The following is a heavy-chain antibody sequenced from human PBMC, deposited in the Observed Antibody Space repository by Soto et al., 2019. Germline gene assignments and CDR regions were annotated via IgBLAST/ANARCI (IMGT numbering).Heavy chain of an antibody. Sequence: SETLSLTCTVSGGSISSGGYYWSWIRQHPGKGLEWIGYIYYSGTTYYNPSLKSRVTISVDTSKNQFSLKLSSVTAADTAVYYCARGYYYGSGSYPRLDYWGQGTLVTVSS. D-gene: IGHD3-10*01. CDR3: ARGYYYGSGSYPRLDY. V-gene: IGHV4-31*03. CDR2: IYYSGTT. CDR1: GGSISSGGYY. J-gene: IGHJ4*02.